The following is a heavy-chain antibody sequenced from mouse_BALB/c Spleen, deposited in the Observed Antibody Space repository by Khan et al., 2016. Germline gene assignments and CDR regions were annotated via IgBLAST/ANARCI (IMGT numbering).Heavy chain of an antibody. J-gene: IGHJ3*01. CDR1: GFSLTNSG. Sequence: QVQLKESGPGLVAPSQSLSITCTVSGFSLTNSGVHWVRQPPRKGLDWLGVIWAGGSTDYNSALMSRLSITRDTTQNQVFLKMNSLQTDDTAMYYWARDYQDFDAWFASWGQGTLVTVSA. CDR3: ARDYQDFDAWFAS. CDR2: IWAGGST. V-gene: IGHV2-9*02.